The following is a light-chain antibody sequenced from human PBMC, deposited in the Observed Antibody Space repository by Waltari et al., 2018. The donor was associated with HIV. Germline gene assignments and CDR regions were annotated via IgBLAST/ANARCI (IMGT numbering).Light chain of an antibody. CDR2: ANN. CDR1: SSNIGAGYD. Sequence: QSVLTQPPSVSAAPGQRVTISCTGSSSNIGAGYDVHWYQHLPGTAPKLLIDANNKRPSGVPDRFAGSKSGTSASLAITGLQAEDEADYYGQSYDSSLSGVIFGGGTKLTVL. V-gene: IGLV1-40*01. CDR3: QSYDSSLSGVI. J-gene: IGLJ2*01.